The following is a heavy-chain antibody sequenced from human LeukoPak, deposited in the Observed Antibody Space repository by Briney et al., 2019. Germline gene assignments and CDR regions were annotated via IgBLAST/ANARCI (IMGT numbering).Heavy chain of an antibody. Sequence: GGSLRLSCADSGFTFSTYTMNWVRQAPRKGLEWVASISSSSSNIYYADSVRGRFTISRENAKNSLYLRMNSLRAEDPAVYYCARSKLIAVADTSPESYFYGMDVWGQGTTVTVS. CDR3: ARSKLIAVADTSPESYFYGMDV. J-gene: IGHJ6*02. CDR2: ISSSSSNI. CDR1: GFTFSTYT. D-gene: IGHD6-19*01. V-gene: IGHV3-21*01.